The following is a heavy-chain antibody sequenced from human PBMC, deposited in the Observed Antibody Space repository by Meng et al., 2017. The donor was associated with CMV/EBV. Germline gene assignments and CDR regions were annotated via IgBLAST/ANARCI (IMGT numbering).Heavy chain of an antibody. CDR3: AKDIIETGYSGSYLGH. CDR1: GFTFDDYA. J-gene: IGHJ4*02. D-gene: IGHD1-26*01. CDR2: ISWDGGST. V-gene: IGHV3-43D*03. Sequence: GESLKISCAASGFTFDDYAMHWVRQAPGKGLEWVSLISWDGGSTYYADSVKGRFTISRDNSKNSLYLQMNSLRAEDTALYYCAKDIIETGYSGSYLGHWGQGTLVTVSS.